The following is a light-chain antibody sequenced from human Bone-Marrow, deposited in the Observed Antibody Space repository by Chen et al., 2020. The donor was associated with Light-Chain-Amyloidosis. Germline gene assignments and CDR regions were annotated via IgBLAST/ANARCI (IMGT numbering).Light chain of an antibody. CDR1: SGDVGTYNF. CDR2: AVS. Sequence: QSALTQPASVSESPGRSINFSCTETSGDVGTYNFVSWYQQHPGTAPKVMIYAVSNRPSGVSNRFSGSKSGNTASLTISVLQAEDEADYYCSSFTSSSSYVFGPGTKVTVL. J-gene: IGLJ1*01. V-gene: IGLV2-14*01. CDR3: SSFTSSSSYV.